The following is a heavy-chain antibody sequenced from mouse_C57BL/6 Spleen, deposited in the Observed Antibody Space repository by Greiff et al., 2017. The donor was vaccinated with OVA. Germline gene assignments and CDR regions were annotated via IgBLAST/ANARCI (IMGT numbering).Heavy chain of an antibody. CDR2: IRNKANNHAT. V-gene: IGHV6-6*01. D-gene: IGHD2-9*01. CDR1: GFTFSDAW. Sequence: EVKLVESGGGLVQPGGSMKLSCAASGFTFSDAWMDWVRQSPEKGLEWVAEIRNKANNHATYYAESVKGRFTISRDDSTSSVYLQMNSLRAEDTGIYYCTSTYYGYESAWFAYWGQGTLVTVSA. J-gene: IGHJ3*01. CDR3: TSTYYGYESAWFAY.